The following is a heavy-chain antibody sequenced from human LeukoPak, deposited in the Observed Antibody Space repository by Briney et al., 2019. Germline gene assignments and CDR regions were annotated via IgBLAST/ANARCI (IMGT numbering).Heavy chain of an antibody. CDR2: INYSEGT. CDR1: GGSFSDYY. J-gene: IGHJ4*02. D-gene: IGHD3-10*01. Sequence: PSETLSLTCAVYGGSFSDYYWSWIRQPPGKGLEWIGEINYSEGTNYNPSLKSRVTMSVDTSQNQFSLKLSSVTAADTAVYYCAKRCRGVRCDYWGQGTLVTVSS. CDR3: AKRCRGVRCDY. V-gene: IGHV4-34*01.